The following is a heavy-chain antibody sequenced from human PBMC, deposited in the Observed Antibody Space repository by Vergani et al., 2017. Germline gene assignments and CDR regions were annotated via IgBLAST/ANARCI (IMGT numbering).Heavy chain of an antibody. V-gene: IGHV5-51*03. D-gene: IGHD2-15*01. Sequence: EVQLVQSGAEVKKPGESLKISCKGSGYSFTSYWIGWVRQMPGKGLEWMGIIYPGDSDTRYSPSFQGQITISADKSISTAYLQWSSLKASDTAMYYGARGLYCSGGSCYRTVGWLDPWGQGTLVTVS. CDR3: ARGLYCSGGSCYRTVGWLDP. CDR1: GYSFTSYW. CDR2: IYPGDSDT. J-gene: IGHJ5*02.